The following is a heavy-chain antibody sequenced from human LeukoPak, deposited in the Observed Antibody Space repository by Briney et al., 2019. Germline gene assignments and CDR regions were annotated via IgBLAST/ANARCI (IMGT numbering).Heavy chain of an antibody. CDR2: INHSGST. J-gene: IGHJ6*04. D-gene: IGHD3-22*01. Sequence: SETLSLTCAVYGGSFSGYYWSWVRQPPGKGLEWIGEINHSGSTNYNPSLKSRVTISVDTSKSQFSLKLSSVTAADTAVYYSASSKRLFYYYGMYVWGEGTTVTVSS. CDR3: ASSKRLFYYYGMYV. V-gene: IGHV4-34*01. CDR1: GGSFSGYY.